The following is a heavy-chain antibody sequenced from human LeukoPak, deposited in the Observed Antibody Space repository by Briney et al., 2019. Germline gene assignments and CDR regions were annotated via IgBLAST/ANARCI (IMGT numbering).Heavy chain of an antibody. CDR2: IIPIFGTA. D-gene: IGHD3-22*01. Sequence: SVKVSCKASGGTFSSYAISWMRQAPGQGLEWMGGIIPIFGTANYAQKFQGRVTITADESTSTAYMELSSLRSEDTAVYYCTTYYYDSSGYPRRFDPWGQGTLVTVSS. CDR1: GGTFSSYA. V-gene: IGHV1-69*01. J-gene: IGHJ5*02. CDR3: TTYYYDSSGYPRRFDP.